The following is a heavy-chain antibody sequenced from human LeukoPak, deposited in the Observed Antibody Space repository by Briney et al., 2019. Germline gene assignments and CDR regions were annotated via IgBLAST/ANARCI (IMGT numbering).Heavy chain of an antibody. V-gene: IGHV1-2*02. CDR1: GYTFTGYY. D-gene: IGHD3-22*01. Sequence: GASVKVSCKASGYTFTGYYMHWVRQAPGRGLEWMGWINPNSGGTNYAQKFQGRVTMTRDTSISTAYMELSRLRSDDTAVYYCARSDLIYYDSSGYYPIDYWGQGTLVTVSS. J-gene: IGHJ4*02. CDR2: INPNSGGT. CDR3: ARSDLIYYDSSGYYPIDY.